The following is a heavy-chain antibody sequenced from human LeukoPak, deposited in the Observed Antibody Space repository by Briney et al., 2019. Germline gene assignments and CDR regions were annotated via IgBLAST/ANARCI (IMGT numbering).Heavy chain of an antibody. J-gene: IGHJ3*02. Sequence: SQTLSLTCTVSGGSISSGGYYWSWIRQHPGKGLEWIGYIYYSGSTYYNPSLKSRVTISVDTSKSQFSLKLSSVTAADTAVYYCARDTSRGAFDIWGQGTMVTVSS. CDR2: IYYSGST. V-gene: IGHV4-31*03. CDR3: ARDTSRGAFDI. CDR1: GGSISSGGYY.